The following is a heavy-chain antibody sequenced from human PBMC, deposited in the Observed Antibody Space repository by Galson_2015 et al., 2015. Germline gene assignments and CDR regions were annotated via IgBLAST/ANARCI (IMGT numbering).Heavy chain of an antibody. D-gene: IGHD3-3*01. CDR1: GYTFTSYY. CDR2: INPSGGST. J-gene: IGHJ4*02. Sequence: SVKVSCKASGYTFTSYYMHWVRQAPGQGLEWMGIINPSGGSTSYAQKFQGGVTMTRDTSTSTVYMELSSLRSEDTAVYYCARDSSGFGDPTGYWGQGTLVTVSS. V-gene: IGHV1-46*01. CDR3: ARDSSGFGDPTGY.